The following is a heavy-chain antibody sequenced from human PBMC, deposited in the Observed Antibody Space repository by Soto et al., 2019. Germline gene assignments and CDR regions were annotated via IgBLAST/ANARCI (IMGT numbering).Heavy chain of an antibody. V-gene: IGHV3-23*01. D-gene: IGHD3-22*01. Sequence: GGSLRLSCAASGFMFSSYAMSWVRQAPGKGLEWVSSISASGGTANLADSVEGRCTISRDNSKSTLYLHMNSLRAEDTAVYYCAKLTYPSDSTGYYYERVSGWIDSWGQGTLVTVSS. CDR3: AKLTYPSDSTGYYYERVSGWIDS. CDR1: GFMFSSYA. CDR2: ISASGGTA. J-gene: IGHJ5*01.